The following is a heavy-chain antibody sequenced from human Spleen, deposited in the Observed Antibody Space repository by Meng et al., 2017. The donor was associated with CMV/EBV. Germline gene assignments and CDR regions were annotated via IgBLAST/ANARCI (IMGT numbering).Heavy chain of an antibody. Sequence: QITLKESGPTLVKPSQTLTLTCTFSGFSLSNNGVGVGWIRQPPGKALEWLALIYWDDDKRYSPSLKSRLTITKDTSKNQVVLTMTNMDPVDTATYYCAHRDYCSGSTCTFDYWGQGTLVTVSS. J-gene: IGHJ4*02. V-gene: IGHV2-5*02. CDR2: IYWDDDK. CDR3: AHRDYCSGSTCTFDY. CDR1: GFSLSNNGVG. D-gene: IGHD2-15*01.